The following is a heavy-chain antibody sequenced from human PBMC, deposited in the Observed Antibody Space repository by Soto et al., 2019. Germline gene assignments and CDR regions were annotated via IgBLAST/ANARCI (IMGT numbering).Heavy chain of an antibody. J-gene: IGHJ4*02. D-gene: IGHD3-16*01. CDR1: GLTFSSYW. CDR2: IDSDGSRT. CDR3: VRGLEGEN. V-gene: IGHV3-74*01. Sequence: EVQLVESGGDLVQPGGSLRLSCAVSGLTFSSYWMHWVRQAPGKGLEWVSRIDSDGSRTNYADSVKGRFTISRDNAKNTLYLQRNSLRADDAAVYYCVRGLEGENWGQGTLVIVSS.